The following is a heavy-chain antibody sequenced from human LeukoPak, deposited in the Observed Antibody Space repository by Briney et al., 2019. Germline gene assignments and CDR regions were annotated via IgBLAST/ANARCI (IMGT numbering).Heavy chain of an antibody. D-gene: IGHD2-15*01. CDR1: GFTFSTYV. V-gene: IGHV4-34*01. CDR3: ASFYCSGGSCYQYYSYYYMDV. CDR2: INHSGST. Sequence: GSLRLSCAASGFTFSTYVMTWIRQPPGKGLEWIGEINHSGSTNYNPSLKSRVTISVDTSKNQFSLKLSSVTAADTAVYYCASFYCSGGSCYQYYSYYYMDVWGKGTTVTISS. J-gene: IGHJ6*03.